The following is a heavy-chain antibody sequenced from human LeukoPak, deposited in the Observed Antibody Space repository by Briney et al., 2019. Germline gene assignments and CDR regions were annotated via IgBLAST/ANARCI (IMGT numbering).Heavy chain of an antibody. Sequence: PSETLSLTCTVSGGSISSSSYYWGWIRQPPGKGLEWIGSIYYSGSTYYNPSLKSRVTISVDTSKNQFSLKLSSVTAADTAVYYCARPRLGPAAIRGGDYYYYMDVWGKGTTVTVSS. CDR2: IYYSGST. V-gene: IGHV4-39*01. J-gene: IGHJ6*03. D-gene: IGHD2-2*02. CDR3: ARPRLGPAAIRGGDYYYYMDV. CDR1: GGSISSSSYY.